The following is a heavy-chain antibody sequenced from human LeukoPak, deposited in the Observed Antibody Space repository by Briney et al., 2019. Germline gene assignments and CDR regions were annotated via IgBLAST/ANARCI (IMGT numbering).Heavy chain of an antibody. D-gene: IGHD3-3*01. J-gene: IGHJ4*02. CDR2: MNPNSGNT. CDR3: ARVGSESIFGVAVSDY. Sequence: WASVKVSCKASGYTFTSYDINWVRQATGQGLEWMGWMNPNSGNTGYAQKFQGRVTMTRNTSISTAYMELSSLRSEDTAVYYCARVGSESIFGVAVSDYWGQGTLVTVSS. CDR1: GYTFTSYD. V-gene: IGHV1-8*01.